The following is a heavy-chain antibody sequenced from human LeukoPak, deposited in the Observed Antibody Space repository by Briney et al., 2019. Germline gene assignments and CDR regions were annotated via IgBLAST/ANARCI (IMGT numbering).Heavy chain of an antibody. D-gene: IGHD2-2*01. J-gene: IGHJ6*02. CDR1: GFTFSSYG. Sequence: GGSLRLSCAASGFTFSSYGMHWVRQAPGKGLEWVSVIWYDGSNKYYADSVKGRFTISRDNSKNTLYLQMNSLRAEDTAVYYCARGGPAAIDYYYYGMDVWGQGTTVTVSS. CDR3: ARGGPAAIDYYYYGMDV. V-gene: IGHV3-33*01. CDR2: IWYDGSNK.